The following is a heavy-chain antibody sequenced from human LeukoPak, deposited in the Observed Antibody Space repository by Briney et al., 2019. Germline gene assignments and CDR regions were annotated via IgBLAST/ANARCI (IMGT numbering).Heavy chain of an antibody. Sequence: ASVKVSCKASGYTFTGYYMHWVRQAPGQGLEWMGWINPNSGGTNYAQKFQGRVTMTRDTSISTAYMELSRLRSDDTAVYYCARALAPAAGRRAGMMGDWGQGTLVTVSS. CDR3: ARALAPAAGRRAGMMGD. D-gene: IGHD6-13*01. J-gene: IGHJ4*02. CDR2: INPNSGGT. CDR1: GYTFTGYY. V-gene: IGHV1-2*02.